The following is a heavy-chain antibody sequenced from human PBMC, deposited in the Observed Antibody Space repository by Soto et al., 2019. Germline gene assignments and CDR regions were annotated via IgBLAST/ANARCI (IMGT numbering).Heavy chain of an antibody. V-gene: IGHV1-2*02. J-gene: IGHJ5*02. CDR2: INPNSGGT. Sequence: VASVKVSCKASGYTFTGYYMHWVRQAPGQGLEWMGWINPNSGGTNYAQKFQGRVTMTRDTSISTAYMELSRLRSDDTAVYYCARDARIVGATTDWFDPWGQGTLVTVSS. CDR3: ARDARIVGATTDWFDP. CDR1: GYTFTGYY. D-gene: IGHD1-26*01.